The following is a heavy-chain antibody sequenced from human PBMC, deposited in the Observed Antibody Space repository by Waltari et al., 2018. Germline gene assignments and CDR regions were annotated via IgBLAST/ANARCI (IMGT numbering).Heavy chain of an antibody. CDR2: ISGRGGST. CDR3: AVAAAGRRTFDY. CDR1: GFTFSRYA. Sequence: EVQLLESGGGLVQPGGSLRLSCAASGFTFSRYAMSWVRQAPGKGREWVAAISGRGGSTYYADSGKGRFTISRDDSKNTLYLQMNSLRAEDTAVYYCAVAAAGRRTFDYWGQGTLVTVSS. V-gene: IGHV3-23*01. D-gene: IGHD6-13*01. J-gene: IGHJ4*02.